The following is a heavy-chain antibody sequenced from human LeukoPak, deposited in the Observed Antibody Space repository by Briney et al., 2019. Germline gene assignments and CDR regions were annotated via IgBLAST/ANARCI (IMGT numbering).Heavy chain of an antibody. Sequence: GGSLRLSCAASGFTFSSYGMHWVRQAPGKGLEWVAVISYDGSNKYYADSVKGRFTISRDNSKNTLYLQMNSLRAEDTAVYYCSGKDFDHWGQGTLVTVSS. CDR3: SGKDFDH. J-gene: IGHJ4*02. V-gene: IGHV3-30*03. D-gene: IGHD1-26*01. CDR2: ISYDGSNK. CDR1: GFTFSSYG.